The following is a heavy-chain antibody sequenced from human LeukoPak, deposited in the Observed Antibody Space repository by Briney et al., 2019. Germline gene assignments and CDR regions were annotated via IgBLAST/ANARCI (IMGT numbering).Heavy chain of an antibody. V-gene: IGHV1-2*02. CDR2: INPNSGGT. D-gene: IGHD2-2*01. J-gene: IGHJ5*02. CDR3: ARAPSIVVVPAALFGSNWFDP. CDR1: GYTFTGYY. Sequence: ASVKVSCKASGYTFTGYYMHWVRQAPGQGLEWMGWINPNSGGTNYAQKFRGRVTMTRDTSISTAYMELSRLRSDDTAVYYCARAPSIVVVPAALFGSNWFDPWGQGTLVTVSS.